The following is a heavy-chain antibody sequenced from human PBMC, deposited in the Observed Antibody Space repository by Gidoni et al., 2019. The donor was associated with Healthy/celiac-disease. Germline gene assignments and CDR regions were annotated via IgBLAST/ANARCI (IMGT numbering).Heavy chain of an antibody. V-gene: IGHV3-48*02. CDR1: GFTFRSYS. Sequence: EVQLVASGGGLVQPGGSLRLSCAASGFTFRSYSMHWVRQAPGKGLEWVSYIRSSSSTIYYADSVKGRFTISRDNAKNSLYLQMNSLRDEDTAVYYCAREEVGGSYYYYFDYWGQGTLVTVSS. CDR2: IRSSSSTI. J-gene: IGHJ4*02. CDR3: AREEVGGSYYYYFDY. D-gene: IGHD1-26*01.